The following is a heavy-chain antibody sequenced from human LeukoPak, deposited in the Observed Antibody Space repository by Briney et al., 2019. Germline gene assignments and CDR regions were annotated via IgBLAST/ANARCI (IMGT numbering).Heavy chain of an antibody. V-gene: IGHV3-30*04. Sequence: PGGSLRLSCAASGFTFSSYAMHWVRQAPGKGLEWVTIISYDGSNKYYADSVKGRFTISRDNSKNTLYLEMNSVRPQDTAVYYCARGAHKRDDYGGFFDYWGQGTLVTVSS. J-gene: IGHJ4*02. D-gene: IGHD4-23*01. CDR3: ARGAHKRDDYGGFFDY. CDR1: GFTFSSYA. CDR2: ISYDGSNK.